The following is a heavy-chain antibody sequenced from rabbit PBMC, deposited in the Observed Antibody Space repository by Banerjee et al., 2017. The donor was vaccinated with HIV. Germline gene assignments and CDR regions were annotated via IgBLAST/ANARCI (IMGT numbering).Heavy chain of an antibody. CDR3: ARHVHFVGSDL. CDR2: TYTDVGSI. Sequence: QEQLEESGGDLVKPEGSLTLTCTASGFSFSSSYWICWVRQAPGKGLEWIACTYTDVGSIVYANWAKGRFTISKPSSTTVTLQMTSLTAADTATYFCARHVHFVGSDLWGQGTLVTVS. CDR1: GFSFSSSYW. J-gene: IGHJ3*01. V-gene: IGHV1S45*01. D-gene: IGHD3-1*01.